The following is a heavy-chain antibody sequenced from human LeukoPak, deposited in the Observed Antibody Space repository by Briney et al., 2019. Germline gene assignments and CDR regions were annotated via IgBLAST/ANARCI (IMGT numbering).Heavy chain of an antibody. CDR3: ARVNRVATNSYYYYYGMDF. V-gene: IGHV1-8*01. Sequence: AAVTVSFLASGYTFTKYEINEVRQAAGQGVAWMGWMNPNNGNTGYEQMFQDRVTMTRNTTTRTAYMELISLRFEDTAVYYCARVNRVATNSYYYYYGMDFWGQGTPVTVSS. D-gene: IGHD5-12*01. CDR1: GYTFTKYE. J-gene: IGHJ6*02. CDR2: MNPNNGNT.